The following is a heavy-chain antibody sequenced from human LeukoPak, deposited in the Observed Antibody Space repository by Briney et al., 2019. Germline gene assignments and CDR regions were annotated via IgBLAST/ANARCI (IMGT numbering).Heavy chain of an antibody. Sequence: SETLSLTCSVSGASISSYYWSWIRQSPGKGLEWIGYIYYSGTTNYNPSLKSRVTISIDTSKNQFSLKLGSVTAADTAVYYCVRVSSVSSSWYMGAFDIWGQGIMVTVSS. V-gene: IGHV4-59*01. CDR2: IYYSGTT. CDR3: VRVSSVSSSWYMGAFDI. CDR1: GASISSYY. D-gene: IGHD6-13*01. J-gene: IGHJ3*02.